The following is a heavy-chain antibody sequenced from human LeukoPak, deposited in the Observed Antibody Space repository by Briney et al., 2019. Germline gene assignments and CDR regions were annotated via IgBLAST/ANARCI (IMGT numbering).Heavy chain of an antibody. CDR1: GFTFDDYA. D-gene: IGHD6-19*01. Sequence: PGGSLRLSCAASGFTFDDYAMHWVRQAPGKGLEWVSGISWNSGSIGYADSVKGRFTISRDNAKNSLYLQMNSLRAEDTALYYCAKELAPYSSGPDAFDIWGQGTMVTVSS. CDR3: AKELAPYSSGPDAFDI. J-gene: IGHJ3*02. CDR2: ISWNSGSI. V-gene: IGHV3-9*01.